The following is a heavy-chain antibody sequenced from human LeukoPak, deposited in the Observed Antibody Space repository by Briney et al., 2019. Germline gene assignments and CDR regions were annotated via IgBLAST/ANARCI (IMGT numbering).Heavy chain of an antibody. V-gene: IGHV4-59*08. Sequence: SETLSLTCTVSGGSIGTYYWSWIRRSPGKGLEWIGYIYVTGTRYNPYLQSRVTISVDRSMNQFFLKMSSVTAGDTAVYYFARHIGGGIEDMDVWGKGTKVIVSS. CDR3: ARHIGGGIEDMDV. D-gene: IGHD3-16*02. CDR2: IYVTGT. CDR1: GGSIGTYY. J-gene: IGHJ6*03.